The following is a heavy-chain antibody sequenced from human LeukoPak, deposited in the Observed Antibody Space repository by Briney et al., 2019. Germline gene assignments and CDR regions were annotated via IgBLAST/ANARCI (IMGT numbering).Heavy chain of an antibody. CDR2: IYYSGST. CDR3: AKTNAAAGANWFDP. J-gene: IGHJ5*02. D-gene: IGHD6-13*01. CDR1: GGSISTYY. V-gene: IGHV4-59*01. Sequence: SETLSLTCSVPGGSISTYYWTWIRQPPGKGLEWIGYIYYSGSTNYNPSLMSRATISVDTSKNQFSLSLSSVTAADTAVYYCAKTNAAAGANWFDPWGRGALVTVSS.